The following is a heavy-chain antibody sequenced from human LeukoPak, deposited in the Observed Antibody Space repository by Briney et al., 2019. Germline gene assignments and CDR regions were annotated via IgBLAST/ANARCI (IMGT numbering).Heavy chain of an antibody. Sequence: SETLSLTCTVSGYSISTGYYWDWIRQPPGKGLEWIGTFYHGGSTYYNPSLKSRVTISVDTSKNQFSLNLTSVTAADTAVYYCARDSDVHCSGGRCTNFDYWGQGILVTVSS. CDR1: GYSISTGYY. J-gene: IGHJ4*02. V-gene: IGHV4-38-2*02. CDR2: FYHGGST. CDR3: ARDSDVHCSGGRCTNFDY. D-gene: IGHD2-15*01.